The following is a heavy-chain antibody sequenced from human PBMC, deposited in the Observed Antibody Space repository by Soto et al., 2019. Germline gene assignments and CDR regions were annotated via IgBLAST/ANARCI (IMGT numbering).Heavy chain of an antibody. CDR2: ISAYNGNT. J-gene: IGHJ4*02. CDR3: ARDSSHPFLEWLLADY. V-gene: IGHV1-18*01. CDR1: RYTFTSYG. D-gene: IGHD3-3*02. Sequence: GASVKVSCKASRYTFTSYGIIWVRQAPGQGLEWMGWISAYNGNTNYAQKLQGRVTMTTDTSTSTAYMELRSLRSDDTAVYYCARDSSHPFLEWLLADYWGQGTLVTVSS.